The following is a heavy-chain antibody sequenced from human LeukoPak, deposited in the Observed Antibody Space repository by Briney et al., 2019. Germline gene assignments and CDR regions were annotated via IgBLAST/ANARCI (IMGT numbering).Heavy chain of an antibody. Sequence: GGPLRLSCAASGFTFSSYDMHWVRQATGKGLEWVSAIGTAGDTYYPGSVKGRFTISRENAKNSLYLQMNSLRAGDTAVYYCARDRGVRELDYWGQGTLVTVSS. CDR3: ARDRGVRELDY. V-gene: IGHV3-13*01. CDR2: IGTAGDT. D-gene: IGHD3-10*01. CDR1: GFTFSSYD. J-gene: IGHJ4*02.